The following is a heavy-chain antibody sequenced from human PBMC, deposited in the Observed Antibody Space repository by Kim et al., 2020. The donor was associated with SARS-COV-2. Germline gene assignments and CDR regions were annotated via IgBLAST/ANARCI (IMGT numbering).Heavy chain of an antibody. Sequence: GGSLRLSCAASGFTFSSYAMSWVRQAPGKGLEWVSAISGGGDSTFYADSVKGRFTISRDNSKNTLYLQVSSLRAEDTAMFYCAKSPRAGLVRGILHYWGQGTLVTVSS. CDR2: ISGGGDST. CDR1: GFTFSSYA. D-gene: IGHD3-10*01. V-gene: IGHV3-23*01. J-gene: IGHJ4*02. CDR3: AKSPRAGLVRGILHY.